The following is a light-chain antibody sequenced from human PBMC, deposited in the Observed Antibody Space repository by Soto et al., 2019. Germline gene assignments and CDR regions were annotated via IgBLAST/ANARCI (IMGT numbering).Light chain of an antibody. CDR1: QSVSSD. Sequence: EIVMTQSPVTLSVSPGERATLSCRASQSVSSDLGWYQQRPGQAPRLLIHGASTRATGIPVRFSGSGSGTEFTLTISSLQSEDFAVYYCQQYNLRPYTFGQGTKLEIK. CDR2: GAS. J-gene: IGKJ2*01. V-gene: IGKV3D-15*01. CDR3: QQYNLRPYT.